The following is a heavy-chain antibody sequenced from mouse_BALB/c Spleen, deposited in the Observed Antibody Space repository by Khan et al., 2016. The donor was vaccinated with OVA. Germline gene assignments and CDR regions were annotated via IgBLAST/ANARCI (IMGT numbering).Heavy chain of an antibody. CDR3: AGSTDRYAFAY. CDR2: MIYTGYT. CDR1: GDSITSGY. Sequence: EVQLDESGPSLVKPPQTLSLTCSVTGDSITSGYWTWIRKFPGNKLEYMGYMIYTGYTANNPSLKSRLAITRHTSKNQYYRQLNSVTTEDTATYYCAGSTDRYAFAYWGQGTLVTVSA. J-gene: IGHJ3*01. D-gene: IGHD2-14*01. V-gene: IGHV3-8*02.